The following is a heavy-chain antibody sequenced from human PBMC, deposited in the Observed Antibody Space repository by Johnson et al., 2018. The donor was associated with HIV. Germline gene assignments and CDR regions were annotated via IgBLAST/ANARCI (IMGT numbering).Heavy chain of an antibody. CDR2: ISWNSGSI. V-gene: IGHV3-9*01. J-gene: IGHJ3*02. CDR1: GFTVSSNY. Sequence: VQVVESGGGLIQPGGSLRLSCAASGFTVSSNYMSWVRQAPGKGLEWVSGISWNSGSIGYADSVKGRFTISRDNAKNSLYLQMNSLRAEDTALYDCAKDMERYSYGPDAFDIWGQGTMVTVSS. CDR3: AKDMERYSYGPDAFDI. D-gene: IGHD5-18*01.